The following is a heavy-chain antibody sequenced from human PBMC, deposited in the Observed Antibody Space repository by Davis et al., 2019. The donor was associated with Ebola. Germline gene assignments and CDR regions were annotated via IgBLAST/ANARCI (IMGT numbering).Heavy chain of an antibody. CDR1: GFTFSSYA. Sequence: GESLKISCAASGFTFSSYAMSWVRQAPGKELEWVSAISGSGGSTYYADSVKGRFTISRDNSKNTLYLQMNSLRAEDTAVYYCAKGARRWELTPDFLDYWGQGTLVTVSS. CDR3: AKGARRWELTPDFLDY. CDR2: ISGSGGST. J-gene: IGHJ4*02. D-gene: IGHD1-26*01. V-gene: IGHV3-23*01.